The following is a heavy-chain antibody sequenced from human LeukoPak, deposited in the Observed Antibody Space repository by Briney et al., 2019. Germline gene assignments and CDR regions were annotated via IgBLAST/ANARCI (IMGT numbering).Heavy chain of an antibody. CDR3: AGGRGYRYGLFDY. D-gene: IGHD5-18*01. J-gene: IGHJ4*02. CDR2: MSPNSGNT. Sequence: ASVKVSCKASGYTFTSYDINWVRQATGQGLEWMGWMSPNSGNTGYAQKFQGRVTMTRNTSISTAYMELSSLRSEDTAVYYCAGGRGYRYGLFDYWGQGTLVTVSA. V-gene: IGHV1-8*01. CDR1: GYTFTSYD.